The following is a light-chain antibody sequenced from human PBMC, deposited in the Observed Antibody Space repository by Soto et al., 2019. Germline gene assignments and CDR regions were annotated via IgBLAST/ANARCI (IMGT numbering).Light chain of an antibody. V-gene: IGKV1-27*01. CDR2: SAS. Sequence: DIQMTQSPSHLSASVGDRVIITCRASQTISNFLAWYQQKPGKVPQVLIYSASILQSGVPSRFSGSGSGTDFTLTISSLQPEDVATYYCQEYNSAPRTCGPGTKVEIK. J-gene: IGKJ1*01. CDR1: QTISNF. CDR3: QEYNSAPRT.